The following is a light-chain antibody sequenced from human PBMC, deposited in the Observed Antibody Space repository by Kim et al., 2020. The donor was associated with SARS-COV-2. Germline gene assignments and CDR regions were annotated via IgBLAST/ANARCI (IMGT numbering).Light chain of an antibody. CDR3: SSFTTTTARV. CDR1: TSDVGAYDY. V-gene: IGLV2-14*03. Sequence: QSALTQPASLSGSPGQSITISCTGTTSDVGAYDYDSWYQQFPGNAPKLIIYDVTHRPSGVSDRFSGSNSGNTASLTISGLQADDEADYYCSSFTTTTARVFGGGTKVTVL. CDR2: DVT. J-gene: IGLJ3*02.